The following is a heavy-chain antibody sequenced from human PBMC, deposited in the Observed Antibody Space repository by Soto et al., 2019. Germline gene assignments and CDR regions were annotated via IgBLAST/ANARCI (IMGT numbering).Heavy chain of an antibody. V-gene: IGHV1-69*19. J-gene: IGHJ4*02. Sequence: QVQLVQSGAEMKKPGSSVKVSCQSSGGTFNTYAMNWVRQAPGQGPEWMGDISPMFGAANYAPKFQGRVTITADESTGTSYMQLSSLTSEDTALYFCAREVQVNTPACGYWGKGTLVTVSS. CDR1: GGTFNTYA. D-gene: IGHD2-21*01. CDR2: ISPMFGAA. CDR3: AREVQVNTPACGY.